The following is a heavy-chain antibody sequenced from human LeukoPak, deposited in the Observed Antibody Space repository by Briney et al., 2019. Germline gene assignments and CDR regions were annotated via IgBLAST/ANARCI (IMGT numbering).Heavy chain of an antibody. J-gene: IGHJ4*02. Sequence: PGGSLRLSCAASGFTFSSYAMSWVRQAPGKGLEWVSAISGSGGSTYYADSVKGRFTISRDNSKNTLYLQMSSLRGEDTAVYYCAKVYGTWRAYFDYWGQGTLVTVSS. V-gene: IGHV3-23*01. D-gene: IGHD3-10*01. CDR3: AKVYGTWRAYFDY. CDR2: ISGSGGST. CDR1: GFTFSSYA.